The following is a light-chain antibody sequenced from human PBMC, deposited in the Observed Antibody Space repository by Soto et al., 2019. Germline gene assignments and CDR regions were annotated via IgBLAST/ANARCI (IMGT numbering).Light chain of an antibody. V-gene: IGKV1-39*01. Sequence: DVQLTQSPSSLSASVGDRITITCRASQSVTSYLHWYQQKPGEAPKLLIYAVSRLQRGVPSRFSGSGSGTDFTLTISSLQPEDFATYYCQQSSSTPRTFGGGTKVEIK. CDR3: QQSSSTPRT. J-gene: IGKJ4*01. CDR2: AVS. CDR1: QSVTSY.